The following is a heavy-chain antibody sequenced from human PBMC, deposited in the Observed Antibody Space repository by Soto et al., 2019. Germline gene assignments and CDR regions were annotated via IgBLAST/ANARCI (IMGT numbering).Heavy chain of an antibody. Sequence: GGSLRLSCAASGFTFSSYAMHWVRQAPGKGLEWVAVISYDGSNKYYADSVKGRFTISRDNSKNTLYLQMNSLRAEDTAVYYCARGGVTPKTGEDYYYYYGMDVWGQGTTVTVSS. V-gene: IGHV3-30-3*01. D-gene: IGHD7-27*01. CDR1: GFTFSSYA. J-gene: IGHJ6*02. CDR3: ARGGVTPKTGEDYYYYYGMDV. CDR2: ISYDGSNK.